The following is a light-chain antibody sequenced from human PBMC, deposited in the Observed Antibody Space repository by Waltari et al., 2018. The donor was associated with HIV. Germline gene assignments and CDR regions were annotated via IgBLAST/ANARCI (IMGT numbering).Light chain of an antibody. CDR3: ASYTAYDTVI. Sequence: SGLTQPASLSGFPGQSITISCTGADRDFGFYNFISWYQQHPGKFPKVILSKVDSRASGISPRFSCSKSGNTASLTISGLQAEDEAVYYCASYTAYDTVIFAGGTTVTVL. V-gene: IGLV2-14*01. J-gene: IGLJ2*01. CDR2: KVD. CDR1: DRDFGFYNF.